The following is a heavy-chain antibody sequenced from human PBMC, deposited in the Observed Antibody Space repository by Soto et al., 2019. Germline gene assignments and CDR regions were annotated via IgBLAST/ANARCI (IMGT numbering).Heavy chain of an antibody. D-gene: IGHD6-19*01. CDR3: AKGSRSSAPGRFFFDY. CDR1: GFTFSNYP. V-gene: IGHV3-23*01. CDR2: ISNSGRST. Sequence: GGSLRLSCAASGFTFSNYPMTWVRQAPGKGLEWVSSISNSGRSTYLADSVRGRFTISRDNSKDTLYLQMNILSGDATAVYYCAKGSRSSAPGRFFFDYWGQGTLVTVSS. J-gene: IGHJ4*02.